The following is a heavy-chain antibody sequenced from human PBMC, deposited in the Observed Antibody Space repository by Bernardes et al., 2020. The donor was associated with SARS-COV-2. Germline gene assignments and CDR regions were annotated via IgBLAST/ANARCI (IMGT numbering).Heavy chain of an antibody. CDR3: AAGVAGDY. D-gene: IGHD2-21*01. CDR2: ISTDGSIT. V-gene: IGHV3-74*01. CDR1: GFTFSHYW. J-gene: IGHJ4*02. Sequence: GSLRLSCIVSGFTFSHYWMLWVRQAPGKGLICVSRISTDGSITDYADSVKGRFTISRDNAKNTLYLQMNSLRAEDTAVYYCAAGVAGDYWGQGTLITVSS.